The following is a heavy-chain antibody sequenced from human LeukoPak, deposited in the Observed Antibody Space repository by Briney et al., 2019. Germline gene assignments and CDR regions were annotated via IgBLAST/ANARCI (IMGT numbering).Heavy chain of an antibody. D-gene: IGHD3-10*01. Sequence: ASVKVSCKASGYTFTGYYMHWVRQAPGQGLEWMGGIIPTFGTANYAQKFQGRVTITADESTSTAYMELSSLRSEDTAVYYCARSDYYYGSGSYYFDYWGQGTLVTVSS. CDR2: IIPTFGTA. J-gene: IGHJ4*02. CDR1: GYTFTGYY. V-gene: IGHV1-69*13. CDR3: ARSDYYYGSGSYYFDY.